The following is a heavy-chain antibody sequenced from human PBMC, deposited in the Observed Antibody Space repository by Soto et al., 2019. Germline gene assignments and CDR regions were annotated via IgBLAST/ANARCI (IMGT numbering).Heavy chain of an antibody. V-gene: IGHV1-58*01. CDR3: VTSMVRGVTSFDP. CDR2: IVVGSGST. J-gene: IGHJ5*02. CDR1: EFTLSNCA. D-gene: IGHD3-10*01. Sequence: SVKVSCKASEFTLSNCAVQWVRQARGQRLEWMGWIVVGSGSTKYAQKFQERVSITRDTSTNVVYMELSSLRSEDTAGYYCVTSMVRGVTSFDPWGQGTLVTVSS.